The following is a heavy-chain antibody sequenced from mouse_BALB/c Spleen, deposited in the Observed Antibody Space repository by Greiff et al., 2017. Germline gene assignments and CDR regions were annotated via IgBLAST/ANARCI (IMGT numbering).Heavy chain of an antibody. V-gene: IGHV1-54*01. CDR1: GYAFTNYL. J-gene: IGHJ4*01. Sequence: QVQLQQSGAELVRPGTSVKVSCKASGYAFTNYLIEWVKQRPGQGLEWIGVINPGSGGTNYNEKFKGKATLTADKSSSTAYMQLSSLTSDDSAVYFCARSGNWGMDYWGQGTSVTVSA. D-gene: IGHD2-1*01. CDR2: INPGSGGT. CDR3: ARSGNWGMDY.